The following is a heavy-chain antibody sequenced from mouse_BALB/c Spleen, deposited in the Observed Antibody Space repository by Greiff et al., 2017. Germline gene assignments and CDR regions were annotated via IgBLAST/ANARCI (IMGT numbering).Heavy chain of an antibody. CDR3: ARPFTTVVAEAMDY. V-gene: IGHV5-6-5*01. Sequence: EVKVVESGGGLVKPGGSLKLSCAASGFTFSSYAMSWVRQTPEKRLEWVASISSGGSTYYPDSVKGRFTISRDNARNILYLQMSSLRSEDTAMYYCARPFTTVVAEAMDYWGQGTSVTVSS. D-gene: IGHD1-1*01. CDR2: ISSGGST. J-gene: IGHJ4*01. CDR1: GFTFSSYA.